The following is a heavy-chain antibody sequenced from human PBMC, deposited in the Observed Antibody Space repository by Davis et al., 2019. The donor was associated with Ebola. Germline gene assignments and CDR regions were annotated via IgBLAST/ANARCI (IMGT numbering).Heavy chain of an antibody. Sequence: GSLRLSCTVSGGSISSYYCSWIRQPPGKGLEWVGYIYYSGSTNYNPSLKSRVTISVDTSKNQFSLNLNSVTAADTATYYCARGLVGATPTGPFDYWGQGTLVTVSS. CDR1: GGSISSYY. CDR2: IYYSGST. V-gene: IGHV4-59*01. J-gene: IGHJ4*02. D-gene: IGHD1-26*01. CDR3: ARGLVGATPTGPFDY.